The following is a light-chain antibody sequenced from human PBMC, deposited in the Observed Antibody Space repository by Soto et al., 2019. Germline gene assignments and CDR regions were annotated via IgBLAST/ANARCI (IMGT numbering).Light chain of an antibody. CDR2: LNSDGSH. V-gene: IGLV4-69*01. CDR3: LTGGAGIL. Sequence: QPVLTQSPSASASLGASVKLTCTLSSGHSSYAIAWHQQQPEKGPRYLMKLNSDGSHSKGDGIPDRFSGSSSGAERYLTISGLQSEDEADYFCLTGGAGILFGGGTQLTVL. J-gene: IGLJ7*01. CDR1: SGHSSYA.